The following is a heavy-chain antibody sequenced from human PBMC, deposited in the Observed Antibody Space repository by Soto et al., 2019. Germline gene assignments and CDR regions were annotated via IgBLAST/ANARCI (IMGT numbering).Heavy chain of an antibody. CDR3: ARESEDLTSNFDY. CDR2: ISSNTNYI. J-gene: IGHJ4*02. CDR1: GXIFTRYR. Sequence: GSLRLSCAASGXIFTRYRMNWVRQAPGKGLEWVSSISSNTNYIYYGDSMNCRFTISRDNAKNSLYLEMNSLRAEDTDLYYCARESEDLTSNFDYWGQGTLFTVSS. V-gene: IGHV3-21*06.